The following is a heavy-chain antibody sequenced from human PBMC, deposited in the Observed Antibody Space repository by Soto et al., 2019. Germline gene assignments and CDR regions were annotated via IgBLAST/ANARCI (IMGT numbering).Heavy chain of an antibody. Sequence: QVQLVQSGPEVKKPGTSVKVSCKASGFTFTSSAVQWVRQARGQRLEWIGWIVVGSGNTNYAQKFQERVTITRDMSTSTAYKELSSLRSEDTAVYYCAAGVYYYDSSGHYEHCDYWGQGTLVTVSS. J-gene: IGHJ4*02. V-gene: IGHV1-58*01. CDR1: GFTFTSSA. CDR3: AAGVYYYDSSGHYEHCDY. CDR2: IVVGSGNT. D-gene: IGHD3-22*01.